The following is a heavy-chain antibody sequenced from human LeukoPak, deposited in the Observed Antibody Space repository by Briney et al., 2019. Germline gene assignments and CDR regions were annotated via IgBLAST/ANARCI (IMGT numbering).Heavy chain of an antibody. CDR1: GYIFTDYY. V-gene: IGHV1-2*06. CDR2: INPNGGDT. CDR3: ARGYQYYDSSGPHEYFDY. D-gene: IGHD3-22*01. J-gene: IGHJ4*02. Sequence: ASVKVSCKASGYIFTDYYMHWVRQAPGQGLEWMGRINPNGGDTKFEQKFQGRVTMTRDTSISTAYMELSRLRSDDTAVYYCARGYQYYDSSGPHEYFDYWGQGTLVTVSS.